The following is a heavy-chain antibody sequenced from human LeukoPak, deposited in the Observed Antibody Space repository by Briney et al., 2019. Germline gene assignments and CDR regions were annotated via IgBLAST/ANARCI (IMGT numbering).Heavy chain of an antibody. J-gene: IGHJ4*02. CDR2: IRYTGST. V-gene: IGHV4-59*12. D-gene: IGHD2-8*01. CDR1: GGSISGYY. Sequence: PSETLSLTCTVSGGSISGYYWTWIRQSPGKRPEWLAYIRYTGSTNYNPSLKSRVTMSVDTSKNQFSLKLSSVTAADTAVYYCARVMGIGYFDYWGQGTLVTVSS. CDR3: ARVMGIGYFDY.